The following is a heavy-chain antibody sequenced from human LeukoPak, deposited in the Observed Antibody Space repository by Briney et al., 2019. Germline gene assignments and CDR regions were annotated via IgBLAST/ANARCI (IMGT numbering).Heavy chain of an antibody. CDR2: INPSGGST. Sequence: GASVKVSCKASGYTFTGYYMHWVRQAPGQGLEWMGIINPSGGSTSYAQKFQGRVTMTRDTSTSTVYMELSSLRSEDTAVYYCARDWGDRSPWYYYYYGMDVWGQGTTVTVSS. CDR3: ARDWGDRSPWYYYYYGMDV. V-gene: IGHV1-46*01. CDR1: GYTFTGYY. D-gene: IGHD2-21*02. J-gene: IGHJ6*02.